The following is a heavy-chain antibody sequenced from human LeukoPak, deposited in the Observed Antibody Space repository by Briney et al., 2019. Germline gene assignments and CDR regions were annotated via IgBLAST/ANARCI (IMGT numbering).Heavy chain of an antibody. V-gene: IGHV4-30-4*08. CDR2: IYYSGST. J-gene: IGHJ4*02. CDR1: GGSISSGDYY. D-gene: IGHD3-3*01. Sequence: SQTLSLTCTVSGGSISSGDYYWSWIRQPPGKGLEWIGYIYYSGSTYYNPSLKSRVTISVDTSKNQFSLKLSSVTAADTAVYYCARLTISGVANLDYWGQGTLVTVSS. CDR3: ARLTISGVANLDY.